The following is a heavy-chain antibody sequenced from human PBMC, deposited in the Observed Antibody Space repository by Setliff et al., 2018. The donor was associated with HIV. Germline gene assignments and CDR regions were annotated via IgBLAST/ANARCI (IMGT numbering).Heavy chain of an antibody. J-gene: IGHJ4*02. CDR1: GYSISSGYY. Sequence: SETLSLTCAVSGYSISSGYYWGWIRQPPGNGLEWIGRIYHTGSTYYKPSLKSRVTISVDTSKSQFSLRLSSVAAGDTAVYYCARSIVPVASGYYYFEYWGQGTLVTVSS. CDR3: ARSIVPVASGYYYFEY. V-gene: IGHV4-38-2*01. D-gene: IGHD3-3*01. CDR2: IYHTGST.